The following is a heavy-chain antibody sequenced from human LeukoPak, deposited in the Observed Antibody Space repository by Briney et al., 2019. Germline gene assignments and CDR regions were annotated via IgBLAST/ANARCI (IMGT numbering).Heavy chain of an antibody. D-gene: IGHD5-18*01. CDR3: ARDGPGYSYGFGFYGMDV. Sequence: PGGSLRLACAASGFTFSSYWMSWVRQAPGKGLEWVANIKQDGSEKYYVDSVRGRFTISRDNAKNSLYLQMSSLRAEDTAVYFCARDGPGYSYGFGFYGMDVWGQGTTVTVSS. CDR1: GFTFSSYW. J-gene: IGHJ6*02. CDR2: IKQDGSEK. V-gene: IGHV3-7*01.